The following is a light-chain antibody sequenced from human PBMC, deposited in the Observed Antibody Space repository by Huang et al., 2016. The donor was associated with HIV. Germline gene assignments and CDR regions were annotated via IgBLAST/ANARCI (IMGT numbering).Light chain of an antibody. V-gene: IGKV1-33*01. CDR2: AAS. CDR1: QDISTY. CDR3: QQYDNVPIT. J-gene: IGKJ5*01. Sequence: DIQMTQSPSSLSASVGDRVTITCQASQDISTYLNWYQQKPGKAPKVLIYAASNLETWVPSRFSGSGSGTNFTFTISSLQPEDIATYYCQQYDNVPITFGQGTRLEI.